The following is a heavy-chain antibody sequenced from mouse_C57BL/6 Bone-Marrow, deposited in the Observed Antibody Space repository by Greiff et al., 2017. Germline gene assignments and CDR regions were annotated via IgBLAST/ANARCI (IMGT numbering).Heavy chain of an antibody. J-gene: IGHJ2*01. V-gene: IGHV1-55*01. D-gene: IGHD2-3*01. CDR1: GYTFTSYW. CDR2: IYPGSGST. Sequence: VQLLQPGAELVKTWASVKMSCKASGYTFTSYWITWVKQRPGQGLEWLGDIYPGSGSTNYNEQFKSKATLTVDTSTPTAYIPLSSLTYEDSAVEYCAGDGPYYFDDWGQGTTLTVSS. CDR3: AGDGPYYFDD.